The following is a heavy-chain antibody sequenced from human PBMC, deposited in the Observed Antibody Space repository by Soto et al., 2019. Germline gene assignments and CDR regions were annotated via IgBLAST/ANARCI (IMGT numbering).Heavy chain of an antibody. J-gene: IGHJ6*02. CDR2: ISAYNGNT. CDR3: ARRGAGIDYYYGMDV. V-gene: IGHV1-18*01. CDR1: GYTFTSYG. Sequence: ASVKVSCKASGYTFTSYGISWVRQAPGQGLEWMGWISAYNGNTNYAQKLQGRVTMTTDTSTSTAYMELRSLRSDDTAVYYCARRGAGIDYYYGMDVWGQGTTVTVSS. D-gene: IGHD6-19*01.